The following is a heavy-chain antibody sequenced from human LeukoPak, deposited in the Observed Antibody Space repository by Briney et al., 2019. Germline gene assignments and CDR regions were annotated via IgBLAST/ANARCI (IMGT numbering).Heavy chain of an antibody. CDR2: VYYIGST. CDR1: GDSLSRSSDY. J-gene: IGHJ3*02. Sequence: SETLSLTCTVSGDSLSRSSDYWGWIRQPPGKGPEWIGSVYYIGSTFYNPSLKSRLTISIDTSKNQFSLKLRSVTAADTAVYYCAREDAEQMDNSFDIWGQGTMVTVSS. D-gene: IGHD5-24*01. CDR3: AREDAEQMDNSFDI. V-gene: IGHV4-39*07.